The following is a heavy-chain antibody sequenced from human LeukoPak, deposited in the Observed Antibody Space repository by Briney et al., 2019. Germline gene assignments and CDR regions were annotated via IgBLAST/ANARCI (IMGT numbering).Heavy chain of an antibody. V-gene: IGHV3-23*01. CDR1: GFTFKNYP. J-gene: IGHJ5*02. CDR2: INGGYT. D-gene: IGHD2-2*01. CDR3: AKDDCTSTNCPAGFDP. Sequence: GGSLRLSCAASGFTFKNYPMSWLRQPPGKGLEWVSGINGGYTYYADSVKGRFTISRDNSKNTLYLQMNSLRAEDTAVYYCAKDDCTSTNCPAGFDPWGQGTLVSVSS.